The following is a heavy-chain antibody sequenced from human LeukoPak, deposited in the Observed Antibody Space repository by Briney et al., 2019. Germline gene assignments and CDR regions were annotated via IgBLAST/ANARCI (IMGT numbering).Heavy chain of an antibody. Sequence: ASVKVSCKASGYTFTSYAMNWVRQAPGQGLEWMGWINTNTGNPTYAQGFTGRFVFSLDTPVSTAYLQISSLKAEDTAVYYCARERHGDYYYYYYYMDVWGKGTTVTVSS. D-gene: IGHD4-17*01. V-gene: IGHV7-4-1*02. CDR3: ARERHGDYYYYYYYMDV. CDR2: INTNTGNP. J-gene: IGHJ6*03. CDR1: GYTFTSYA.